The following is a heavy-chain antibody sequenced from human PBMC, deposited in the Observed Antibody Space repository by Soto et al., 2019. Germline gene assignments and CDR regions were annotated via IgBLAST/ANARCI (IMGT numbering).Heavy chain of an antibody. J-gene: IGHJ4*02. CDR1: GFPFRTYA. CDR2: INHNGDTI. CDR3: FRDRGYTCYDVEY. Sequence: EVQLVESGGGLIQPGGSLRVSCAASGFPFRTYAMNWVRQAPGKGLEWVADINHNGDTIFYAASGKGRITISRDNAKNPLYLQINRLTDDDSCVYYCFRDRGYTCYDVEYWGQGTQVTVSS. V-gene: IGHV3-48*02. D-gene: IGHD3-3*01.